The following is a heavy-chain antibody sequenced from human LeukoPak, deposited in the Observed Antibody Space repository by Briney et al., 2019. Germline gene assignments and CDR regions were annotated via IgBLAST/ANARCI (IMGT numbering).Heavy chain of an antibody. CDR3: ARDHAHSDFWSGRILSPLDS. CDR1: GFTFGDYG. CDR2: INWNGGSA. D-gene: IGHD3-3*01. J-gene: IGHJ4*02. V-gene: IGHV3-20*04. Sequence: GGSLRLSCAASGFTFGDYGMSWVRQAPGKGLEWVAGINWNGGSAGYADSVRCRFTISNDNAKNSLDLQMNSLSAEDTALYYCARDHAHSDFWSGRILSPLDSWGQGALVTVSS.